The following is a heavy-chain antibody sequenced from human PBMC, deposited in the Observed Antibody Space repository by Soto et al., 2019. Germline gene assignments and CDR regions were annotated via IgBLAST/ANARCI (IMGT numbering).Heavy chain of an antibody. Sequence: SETLALTCAVSGGSINSGGDSWSWIRQPPGKGLEWIGYIYHSGSTNYNPSLKSRVTISVDTSKNQFSLKLSSVTAADTAVYYCARAPRGNYGYPSYFDYWGQGTLVTVSS. V-gene: IGHV4-30-2*01. CDR2: IYHSGST. CDR1: GGSINSGGDS. D-gene: IGHD3-10*01. CDR3: ARAPRGNYGYPSYFDY. J-gene: IGHJ4*02.